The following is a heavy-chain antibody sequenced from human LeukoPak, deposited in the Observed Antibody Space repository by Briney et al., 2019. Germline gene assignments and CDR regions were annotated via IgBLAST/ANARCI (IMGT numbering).Heavy chain of an antibody. J-gene: IGHJ5*02. D-gene: IGHD3-9*01. CDR2: ISAYNGNT. CDR1: GYTFTSYG. V-gene: IGHV1-18*01. CDR3: ARTSKYYDILTGYRSLYNWFDP. Sequence: ASVKVSCRASGYTFTSYGISWVRQAPGQGLEWMGWISAYNGNTNYAQKLQGRVTMTTDTSTSTAYMELRSLGSDDTAVYYCARTSKYYDILTGYRSLYNWFDPWGQGTLVTVSS.